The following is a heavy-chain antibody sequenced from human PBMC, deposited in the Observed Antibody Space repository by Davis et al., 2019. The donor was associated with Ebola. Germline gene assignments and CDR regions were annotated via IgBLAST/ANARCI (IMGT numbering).Heavy chain of an antibody. CDR1: GGSISSSSYY. CDR3: ARHTISGGYYRGPFDY. J-gene: IGHJ4*02. D-gene: IGHD1-26*01. CDR2: IYYSGST. Sequence: MPGGSLRLSCTVSGGSISSSSYYWVCIGQPPGMGLVWIGGIYYSGSTYYNASLKSRVTISVDTSMNQFPLKLSSVTAADTSVYFCARHTISGGYYRGPFDYWGQGTLVTVSS. V-gene: IGHV4-39*01.